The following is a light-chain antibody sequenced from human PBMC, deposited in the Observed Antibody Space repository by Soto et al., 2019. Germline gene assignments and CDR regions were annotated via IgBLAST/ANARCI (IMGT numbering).Light chain of an antibody. J-gene: IGKJ4*01. CDR1: QGISNY. Sequence: DIQMTQSPSSLSASVGDRVTITCRASQGISNYLAWYQQKPGEVPKLLIYAAATGQSGGPSRFSGSGSGTDFTLTISSLQPEDVASYYCQKYNSAPLPFGGGTKVEIK. V-gene: IGKV1-27*01. CDR2: AAA. CDR3: QKYNSAPLP.